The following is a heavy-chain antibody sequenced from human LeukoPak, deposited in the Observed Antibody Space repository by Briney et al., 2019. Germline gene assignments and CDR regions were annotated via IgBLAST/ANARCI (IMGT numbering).Heavy chain of an antibody. CDR1: GGSISSSSYY. D-gene: IGHD1-7*01. V-gene: IGHV4-39*01. CDR2: IYYSGST. CDR3: ARAFRTGTTSY. Sequence: SETLSLTCTVSGGSISSSSYYWGWIRQPPGKGLEWVGSIYYSGSTYYNPSLKSRLTISVDTSKNQFSLKLSSVTAADTAVYYCARAFRTGTTSYWGQGTLVTVSS. J-gene: IGHJ4*02.